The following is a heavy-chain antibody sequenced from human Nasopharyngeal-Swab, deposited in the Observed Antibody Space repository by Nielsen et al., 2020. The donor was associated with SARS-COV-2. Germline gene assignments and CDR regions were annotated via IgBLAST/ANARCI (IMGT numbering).Heavy chain of an antibody. D-gene: IGHD6-19*01. Sequence: VRQMPGKALEWMGRIDPSDSYTNYSPSFQGHVTISADKSISTAYLQWSSLQASDTAMYYCARQYGTGWSNFDYWGQGTLVTVSS. CDR2: IDPSDSYT. CDR3: ARQYGTGWSNFDY. V-gene: IGHV5-10-1*01. J-gene: IGHJ4*02.